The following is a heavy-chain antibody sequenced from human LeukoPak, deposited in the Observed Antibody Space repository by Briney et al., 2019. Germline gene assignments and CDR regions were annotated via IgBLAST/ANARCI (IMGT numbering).Heavy chain of an antibody. CDR2: ISSSGSPI. V-gene: IGHV3-48*03. CDR3: ASSTVTTDFDY. D-gene: IGHD4-11*01. Sequence: GESLRLSCAASGFTFSSYEMNWVRQAPGKGLEWVSYISSSGSPIYYADSVKGRFTISRDNAKNSLYLQMNSLRAEDTAVYYRASSTVTTDFDYWGQGTLVTVSS. J-gene: IGHJ4*02. CDR1: GFTFSSYE.